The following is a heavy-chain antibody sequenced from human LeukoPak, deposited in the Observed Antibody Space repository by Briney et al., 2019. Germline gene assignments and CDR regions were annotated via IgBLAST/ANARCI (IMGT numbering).Heavy chain of an antibody. CDR3: ARSGYDFWSGHIPYYYYGMDV. CDR1: XYXXXXXX. CDR2: XXXXXXYT. D-gene: IGHD3-3*01. J-gene: IGHJ6*02. Sequence: GESLKISCKGSXYXXXXXXXSWXXQMXGXXXXXXXXXXXXXXYTNYSPSFQGHVTISADKSISTAYLQWSSLKASDTAMYYCARSGYDFWSGHIPYYYYGMDVWGQGTTVTVSS. V-gene: IGHV5-10-1*01.